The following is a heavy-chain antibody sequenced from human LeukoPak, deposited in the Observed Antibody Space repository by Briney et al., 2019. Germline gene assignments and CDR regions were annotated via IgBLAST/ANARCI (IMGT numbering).Heavy chain of an antibody. Sequence: SQTLSLTCTVSGGSISSGDYYWSWIRQPPGKGLEWIGYIYYTGITHYNPSLKNRVTISVDTSMNLFSLILSSVTAADTAVYYCARDSSGYGLPDSWGQGTLVTVSS. V-gene: IGHV4-30-4*01. CDR3: ARDSSGYGLPDS. D-gene: IGHD5-18*01. J-gene: IGHJ4*02. CDR2: IYYTGIT. CDR1: GGSISSGDYY.